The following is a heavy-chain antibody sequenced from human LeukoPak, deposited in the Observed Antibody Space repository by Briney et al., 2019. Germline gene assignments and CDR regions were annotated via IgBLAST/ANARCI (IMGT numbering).Heavy chain of an antibody. CDR2: ISGGGGRT. CDR3: AKDQGGSNWFDR. CDR1: GFTFSSYA. Sequence: PGGSLRLSCAASGFTFSSYAMSWVRQAPGKGLEWVSTISGGGGRTYYADSVKGRFTISRDNSKNTLYLQMSSLRAEDTAVYYCAKDQGGSNWFDRWGQGILVTVSS. V-gene: IGHV3-23*01. J-gene: IGHJ5*02. D-gene: IGHD1-26*01.